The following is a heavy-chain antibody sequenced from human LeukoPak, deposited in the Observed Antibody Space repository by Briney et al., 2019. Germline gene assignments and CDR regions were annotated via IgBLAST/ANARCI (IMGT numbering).Heavy chain of an antibody. CDR2: ISGSGGST. V-gene: IGHV3-23*01. J-gene: IGHJ4*02. D-gene: IGHD3-16*02. Sequence: GGSLRLSCAASGFTFSSYAMSWVRQAPGRGLEWVSAISGSGGSTYYADSVKGRFTISRDKSKNTLYLQMNSLRAEDTAVYYCAKDSSFSGPYYFDYWGQGTLVTVSS. CDR1: GFTFSSYA. CDR3: AKDSSFSGPYYFDY.